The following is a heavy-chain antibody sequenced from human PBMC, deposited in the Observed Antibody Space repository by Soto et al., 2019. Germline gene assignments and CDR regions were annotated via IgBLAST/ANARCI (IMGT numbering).Heavy chain of an antibody. D-gene: IGHD6-19*01. Sequence: SETLSLTCVVSGYFISSGDYLGWLLQPPWKGLEWIGSIFHSGSAYYNPSLKNRVTISVDTSKNEFSLRLTSVTAADTAVYYCARDGTDNGSGLDYFDYWGQGTLVTVSS. CDR1: GYFISSGDY. J-gene: IGHJ4*02. CDR2: IFHSGSA. V-gene: IGHV4-38-2*02. CDR3: ARDGTDNGSGLDYFDY.